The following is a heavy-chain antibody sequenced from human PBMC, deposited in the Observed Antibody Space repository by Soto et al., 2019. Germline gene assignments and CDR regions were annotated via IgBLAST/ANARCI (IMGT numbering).Heavy chain of an antibody. CDR1: GDSFASNSVA. J-gene: IGHJ4*02. Sequence: PSQTLSLTCAISGDSFASNSVAWNWFRQSPSRGLEWLGRTYYRSKWYSDYAVSVRSRITINPDTSKNQFSLQLNSVTPEDTAVYYCARYTNAWYLDYWGQGTRVTVSS. CDR3: ARYTNAWYLDY. CDR2: TYYRSKWYS. D-gene: IGHD2-2*02. V-gene: IGHV6-1*01.